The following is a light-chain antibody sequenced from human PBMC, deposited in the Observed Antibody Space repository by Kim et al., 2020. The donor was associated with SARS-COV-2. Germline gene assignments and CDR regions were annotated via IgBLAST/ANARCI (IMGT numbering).Light chain of an antibody. V-gene: IGLV3-19*01. CDR2: EKN. J-gene: IGLJ3*02. CDR3: NSRESGVNHVV. CDR1: RSRSYY. Sequence: ALGQTVRITCQGDRSRSYYASCYQQKPGQAPVLVIYEKNNRPSGIPDRFSGSSSGNTASLTITGAQAEDEADYYCNSRESGVNHVVFGGGTQLTVL.